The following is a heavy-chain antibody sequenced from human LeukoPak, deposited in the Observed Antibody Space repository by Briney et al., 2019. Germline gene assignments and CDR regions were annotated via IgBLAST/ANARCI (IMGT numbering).Heavy chain of an antibody. V-gene: IGHV4-59*08. CDR2: ISSSGNS. CDR3: ARAVFWSGYYTDPLVQYFFDY. D-gene: IGHD3-3*01. J-gene: IGHJ4*02. CDR1: GVSIGNYY. Sequence: SETLSLTCTVSGVSIGNYYWTWIRQPPGKGLEWIGYISSSGNSNYNPSLKSRVTMSVDTSKNRFSLRLSSVTAADTAIYYRARAVFWSGYYTDPLVQYFFDYWGQGTLITVSS.